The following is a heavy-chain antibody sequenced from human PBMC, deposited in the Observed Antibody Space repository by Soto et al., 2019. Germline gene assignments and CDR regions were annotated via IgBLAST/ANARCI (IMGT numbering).Heavy chain of an antibody. D-gene: IGHD3-3*01. CDR3: ARETNDFWSGYYDY. J-gene: IGHJ4*02. Sequence: EVQLVESGGGLVQPGGSLRLSCAASGFTVSSNYMSWVRQAPGKGLEWVSVIYSGGSTYYEDSVKGRFTISRDNSKNTLYLQMNSLRAEDTAVYYCARETNDFWSGYYDYWGQGTLVTVSS. CDR1: GFTVSSNY. CDR2: IYSGGST. V-gene: IGHV3-66*01.